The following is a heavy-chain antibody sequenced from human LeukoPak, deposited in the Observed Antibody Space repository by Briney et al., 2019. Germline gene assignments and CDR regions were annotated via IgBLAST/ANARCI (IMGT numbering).Heavy chain of an antibody. CDR1: GYTFTSYD. D-gene: IGHD2-15*01. CDR2: MNPNSGNT. V-gene: IGHV1-8*01. J-gene: IGHJ5*02. Sequence: ASVKVSCKASGYTFTSYDINWVRQATGQGLEWIGWMNPNSGNTGYAQKFQGRVTMTRNTSISTAYMELSSLGSEHTAAYYCARGFRDIVVMVAAPGFYPWGRRTLVSVSS. CDR3: ARGFRDIVVMVAAPGFYP.